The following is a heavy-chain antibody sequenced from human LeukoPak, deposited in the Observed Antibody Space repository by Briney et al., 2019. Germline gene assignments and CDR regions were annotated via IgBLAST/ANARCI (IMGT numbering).Heavy chain of an antibody. CDR3: ARAAEMATRSVDY. D-gene: IGHD5-24*01. CDR2: INHSGST. J-gene: IGHJ4*02. CDR1: GGSFSGYY. V-gene: IGHV4-34*01. Sequence: PSETLSLICAVYGGSFSGYYWSWIRQPPGKGLEWIGEINHSGSTNYNPSLKSRVTISVDTSKNQFSLKLSSVTAADAAVYYCARAAEMATRSVDYWGQGTLVTVSS.